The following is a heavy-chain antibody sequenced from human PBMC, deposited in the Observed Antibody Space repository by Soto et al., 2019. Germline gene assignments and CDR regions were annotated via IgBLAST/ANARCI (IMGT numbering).Heavy chain of an antibody. D-gene: IGHD6-19*01. CDR1: GYTFTSYA. V-gene: IGHV1-3*01. CDR3: ARDSSGPTNWFDP. J-gene: IGHJ5*02. Sequence: ASVKVSCKASGYTFTSYAMHWVRQAPGQRLEWMGWINAGNGNTKYSQKFQGRVTITRDTSASTAYMELSSLRSEDTAVYHCARDSSGPTNWFDPWGQGTLVTVSS. CDR2: INAGNGNT.